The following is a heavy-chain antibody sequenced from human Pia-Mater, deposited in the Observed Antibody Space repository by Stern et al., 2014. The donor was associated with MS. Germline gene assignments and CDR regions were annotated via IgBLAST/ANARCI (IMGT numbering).Heavy chain of an antibody. CDR3: ARSNYCSGGSCYYYYGMDV. D-gene: IGHD2-15*01. V-gene: IGHV1-2*06. J-gene: IGHJ6*02. CDR2: INPNSGGT. Sequence: QMQLVQYGAEVKKPGASVKVSCKASGYTFTGYYMHWVRQAPGQGLEWMGRINPNSGGTNYAQKFQGRVTMTRDTSISTAYMELSRLRSDDTAVYYCARSNYCSGGSCYYYYGMDVWGQGTTVTVSS. CDR1: GYTFTGYY.